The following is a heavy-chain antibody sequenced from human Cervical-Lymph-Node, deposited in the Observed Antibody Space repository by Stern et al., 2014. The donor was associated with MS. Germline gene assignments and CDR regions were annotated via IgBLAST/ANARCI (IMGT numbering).Heavy chain of an antibody. CDR1: GFSLTTNGVS. V-gene: IGHV2-5*02. D-gene: IGHD1-1*01. J-gene: IGHJ4*02. Sequence: QITLKESGPTLVKPTQTLTLTCTFSGFSLTTNGVSVGWIRQPPGKALEWPAHIYWDDDKRYSPSLKSRLTITKDTSKNQVVLTMTNMDPVDTATYFCAHSEDDEGYDYWGQGTLITVSS. CDR2: IYWDDDK. CDR3: AHSEDDEGYDY.